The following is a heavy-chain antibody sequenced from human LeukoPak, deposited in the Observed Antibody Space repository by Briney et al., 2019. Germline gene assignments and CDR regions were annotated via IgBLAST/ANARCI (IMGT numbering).Heavy chain of an antibody. D-gene: IGHD2-2*01. Sequence: GGSLRLSCEASGFTFSNYAMSWVRQAPGKGLEWISAISGSGDNTYHADSVKGRFTISRDNSKNTVYLQMNSLRAEDTAVYYCAKDPYGTRYFDYWGQGTLVTVSS. CDR1: GFTFSNYA. CDR3: AKDPYGTRYFDY. CDR2: ISGSGDNT. V-gene: IGHV3-23*01. J-gene: IGHJ4*02.